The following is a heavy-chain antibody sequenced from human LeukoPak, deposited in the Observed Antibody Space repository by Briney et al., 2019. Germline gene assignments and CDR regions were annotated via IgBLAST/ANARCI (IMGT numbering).Heavy chain of an antibody. V-gene: IGHV1-69*13. Sequence: GASVKVSCKASGGTFSSYAISWVRQAPGQGLEWMGGIIPIFGAANYAQKFQGRVTITADESTSTAYMELSSLRSEDTAVYYCARGGYSDYDWVPSFFDYWGQGTLVTVSS. CDR3: ARGGYSDYDWVPSFFDY. J-gene: IGHJ4*02. CDR2: IIPIFGAA. D-gene: IGHD5-12*01. CDR1: GGTFSSYA.